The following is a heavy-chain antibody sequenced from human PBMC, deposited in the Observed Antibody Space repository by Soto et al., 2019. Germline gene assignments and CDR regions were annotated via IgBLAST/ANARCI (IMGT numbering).Heavy chain of an antibody. Sequence: QVQLVQSGAEVKKPGSSVKVSCQASGGTFSSYAISWVRQAPGQGLEWMGGIIPIFGTANYAQKFQGRVTITADKSTSTAYMELSSLRSEDTAVYYCARDPNYDILTGYSYFDYWGQGTLVTVSS. J-gene: IGHJ4*02. CDR1: GGTFSSYA. CDR3: ARDPNYDILTGYSYFDY. CDR2: IIPIFGTA. D-gene: IGHD3-9*01. V-gene: IGHV1-69*06.